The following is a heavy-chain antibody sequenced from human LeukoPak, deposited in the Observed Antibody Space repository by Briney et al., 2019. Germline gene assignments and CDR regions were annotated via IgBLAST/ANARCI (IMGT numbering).Heavy chain of an antibody. Sequence: GGSLRLSCAASGFTFSSYAMNWVRQAPGKGLEWVSSISSSSSYIYYADSVKGRFTISRDNARNSLYLQMNSLRAEDTAVYYCARDGLAAATLHWCFDLWGRGTLVTVSS. D-gene: IGHD2-15*01. J-gene: IGHJ2*01. V-gene: IGHV3-21*01. CDR3: ARDGLAAATLHWCFDL. CDR1: GFTFSSYA. CDR2: ISSSSSYI.